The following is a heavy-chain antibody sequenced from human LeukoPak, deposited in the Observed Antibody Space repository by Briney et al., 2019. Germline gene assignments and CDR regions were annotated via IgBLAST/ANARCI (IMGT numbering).Heavy chain of an antibody. Sequence: GGSLRLSCAASGFTFSNYGMNWVRQAPGEGLEWVTAISANGGNTYYADSVKGRFTISRDNSKDTLSLQMNRLRAEDTAAYYCAKERASRLPFDYWGQGTLVTVSS. V-gene: IGHV3-23*01. CDR1: GFTFSNYG. D-gene: IGHD4-11*01. J-gene: IGHJ4*02. CDR3: AKERASRLPFDY. CDR2: ISANGGNT.